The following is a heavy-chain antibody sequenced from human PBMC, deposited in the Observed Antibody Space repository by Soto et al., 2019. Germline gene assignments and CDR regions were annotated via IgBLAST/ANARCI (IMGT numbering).Heavy chain of an antibody. CDR1: GYTLTELS. CDR3: ATLEGRGSSGWYDDY. Sequence: ASVKVSCKVSGYTLTELSMHWVRQAPGKGLEWMGGFDPEDGETIYAQKFQGRVTMTEDTSTDTAYMELSSLRSEDTAVYYCATLEGRGSSGWYDDYWGQGTLVTVSS. J-gene: IGHJ4*02. CDR2: FDPEDGET. D-gene: IGHD6-19*01. V-gene: IGHV1-24*01.